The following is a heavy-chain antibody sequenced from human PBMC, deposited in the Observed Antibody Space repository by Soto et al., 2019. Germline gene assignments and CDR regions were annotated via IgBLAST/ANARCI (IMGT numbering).Heavy chain of an antibody. J-gene: IGHJ6*02. V-gene: IGHV1-69*01. Sequence: QVQLVQSGAEVKMPGSSVRVSCKASGGSFSNYAISWVRQAPGQGLEWMGGIIPMFGIGNYAEKFLGRVTITADESTSTSHLELSSLRSEDTAVSFCARAYRENYFYAMDVWRQGTTVTVSS. CDR1: GGSFSNYA. CDR3: ARAYRENYFYAMDV. D-gene: IGHD1-26*01. CDR2: IIPMFGIG.